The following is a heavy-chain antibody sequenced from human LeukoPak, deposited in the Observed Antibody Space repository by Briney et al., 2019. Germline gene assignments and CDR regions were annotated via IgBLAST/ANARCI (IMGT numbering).Heavy chain of an antibody. Sequence: GRSLRLSCAASGFTFSSYGMNWVRQAPGKGLEWVSYISRSSSTISYADSVKGRFTISRDNAKNSLYLQMNSLRDEDTAVYYCARDSASGSYRHAFDIWGQGTMVTVSS. CDR3: ARDSASGSYRHAFDI. V-gene: IGHV3-48*02. J-gene: IGHJ3*02. CDR1: GFTFSSYG. D-gene: IGHD1-26*01. CDR2: ISRSSSTI.